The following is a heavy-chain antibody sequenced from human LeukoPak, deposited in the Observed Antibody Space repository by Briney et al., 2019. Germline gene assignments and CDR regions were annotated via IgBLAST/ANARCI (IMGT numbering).Heavy chain of an antibody. J-gene: IGHJ3*02. D-gene: IGHD3-16*01. Sequence: SETLSLTCTVSGGSISSGDYYWSWIRQPPGKGLEWIGYIYYSGSTYYNPSLKSRVTISVDTSKNQFSLKLSSVTAADTAVYYCAREEVWVAFDIWGQGTMVTVSP. CDR2: IYYSGST. V-gene: IGHV4-30-4*08. CDR3: AREEVWVAFDI. CDR1: GGSISSGDYY.